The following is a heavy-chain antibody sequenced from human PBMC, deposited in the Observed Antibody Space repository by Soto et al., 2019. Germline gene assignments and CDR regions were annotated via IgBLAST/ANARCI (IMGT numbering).Heavy chain of an antibody. CDR1: GFTFSDYY. V-gene: IGHV3-11*01. CDR3: ARVVPAAVIYYYYMDV. Sequence: GGSLRLSCAASGFTFSDYYMSWIRQAPGKGLEWVSYISSSGSTIYYADSLKGGFTISRDNARNSWYLKLNSLRAEDTAVYYCARVVPAAVIYYYYMDVWGKGTTVTVSS. CDR2: ISSSGSTI. D-gene: IGHD2-2*01. J-gene: IGHJ6*03.